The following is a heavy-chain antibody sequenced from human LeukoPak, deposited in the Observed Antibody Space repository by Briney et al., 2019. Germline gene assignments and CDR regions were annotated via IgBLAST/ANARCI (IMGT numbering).Heavy chain of an antibody. CDR2: ISSSSSTI. V-gene: IGHV3-48*01. J-gene: IGHJ4*02. CDR3: TTLWELHPAIDY. Sequence: PGGTLRLSCAASGFTFSSYSMNWVRQAPGKGLEWVSYISSSSSTIYYADSVKGRFTISRDNSKNTVYLQMYSLRAEDTAVYYCTTLWELHPAIDYWGQGTLVTVSS. CDR1: GFTFSSYS. D-gene: IGHD1-26*01.